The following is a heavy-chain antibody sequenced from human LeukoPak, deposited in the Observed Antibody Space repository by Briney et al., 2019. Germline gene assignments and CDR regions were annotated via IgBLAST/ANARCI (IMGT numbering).Heavy chain of an antibody. V-gene: IGHV3-33*01. CDR1: GFTFSSYG. CDR2: IWYDGSNK. J-gene: IGHJ6*03. D-gene: IGHD3-16*01. Sequence: GGSLRLSCAASGFTFSSYGMHWVRQAPGKGLEWVAVIWYDGSNKQYADSVKGRFTISRDNSKNTLYLQMNNLRAEDTAVYYCARGAKGYYYYYMDVWGKGTTVTVSS. CDR3: ARGAKGYYYYYMDV.